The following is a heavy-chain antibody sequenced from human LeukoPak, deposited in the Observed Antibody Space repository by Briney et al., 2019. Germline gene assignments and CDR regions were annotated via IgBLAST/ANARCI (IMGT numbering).Heavy chain of an antibody. Sequence: GGSLRLACSASAFSFSNYAMYWVRQAQGEGLEWVANIKQGGSEKYYVDSVKGRFTISRDNAKNSLYLQMNSLRAEDTAVYYCARDFGLRCSGGTCYSVYYYGMDVWGKGTTVTVSS. CDR1: AFSFSNYA. V-gene: IGHV3-7*03. CDR3: ARDFGLRCSGGTCYSVYYYGMDV. D-gene: IGHD2-15*01. J-gene: IGHJ6*04. CDR2: IKQGGSEK.